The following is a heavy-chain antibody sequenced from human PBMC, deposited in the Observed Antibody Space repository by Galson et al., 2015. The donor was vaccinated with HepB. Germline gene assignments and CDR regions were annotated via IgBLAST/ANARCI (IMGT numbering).Heavy chain of an antibody. CDR1: GFTFSSYR. Sequence: SLRLSCAASGFTFSSYRMTWVRQAPGKGLEWVSYISTGSGTIYYADSVKGRFTISRDNAKNSLYLQMNSLRDKDTAVYFCARGHSTLAFDIWGQGTMVTVSS. CDR3: ARGHSTLAFDI. J-gene: IGHJ3*02. D-gene: IGHD2-21*01. CDR2: ISTGSGTI. V-gene: IGHV3-48*02.